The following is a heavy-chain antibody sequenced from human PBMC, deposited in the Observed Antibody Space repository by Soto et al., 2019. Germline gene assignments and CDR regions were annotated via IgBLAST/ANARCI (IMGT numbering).Heavy chain of an antibody. Sequence: SETLSLTCAVYGGSFSGYYWSWIRQPPGKGLEWIGEINHSGSTNYNPSLKSRVTISVDTSKNQFSLKLSSVTAADTAVYYCARIWEGRGGNYVAIDYFGPGTLVTFSP. CDR3: ARIWEGRGGNYVAIDY. V-gene: IGHV4-34*01. CDR1: GGSFSGYY. D-gene: IGHD4-4*01. J-gene: IGHJ4*02. CDR2: INHSGST.